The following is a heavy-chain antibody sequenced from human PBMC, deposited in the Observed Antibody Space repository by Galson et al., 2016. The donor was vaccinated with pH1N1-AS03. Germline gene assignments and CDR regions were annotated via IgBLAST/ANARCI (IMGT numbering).Heavy chain of an antibody. V-gene: IGHV1-18*01. D-gene: IGHD3-10*01. Sequence: SGYVFGSYRISWVRQAPGQGLEWMGWISVYNGNTNHAQNLQGRVTMSTDTSTTTAYMALRSLTSDDTAVYYCARQTMGHYFDYWGQGTLVTVSS. CDR1: GYVFGSYR. J-gene: IGHJ4*02. CDR2: ISVYNGNT. CDR3: ARQTMGHYFDY.